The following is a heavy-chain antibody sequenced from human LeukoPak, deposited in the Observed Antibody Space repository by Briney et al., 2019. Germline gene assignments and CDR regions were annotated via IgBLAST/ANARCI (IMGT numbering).Heavy chain of an antibody. CDR2: THYRSKWYN. CDR3: ARGFSYGNGAFDI. J-gene: IGHJ3*02. V-gene: IGHV6-1*01. CDR1: GDSVSSNSAA. Sequence: SQTLSLTCASSGDSVSSNSAAWNWIRQSPSRGLEWLGRTHYRSKWYNDYAVSVKSRVTINPDTSKNQFSLQLNSVTPEDTAVYYCARGFSYGNGAFDIWGRGTMVTVSS. D-gene: IGHD5-18*01.